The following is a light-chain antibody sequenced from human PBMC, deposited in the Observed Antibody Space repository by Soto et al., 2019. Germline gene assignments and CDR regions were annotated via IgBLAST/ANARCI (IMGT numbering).Light chain of an antibody. J-gene: IGKJ2*01. CDR3: QQYGSSPYT. V-gene: IGKV3-20*01. CDR1: QSVSSNY. Sequence: IVLTQSPGTLSLSPGERATLSCRASQSVSSNYLAWYQQKPGQAPRLLIYGASGRATGIPDRFSGSGSGTDFTLTISRLEPEDFAVYYCQQYGSSPYTFGQGNKLEIK. CDR2: GAS.